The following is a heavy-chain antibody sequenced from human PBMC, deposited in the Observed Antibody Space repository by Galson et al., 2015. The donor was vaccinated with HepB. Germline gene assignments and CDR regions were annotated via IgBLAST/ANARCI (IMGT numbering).Heavy chain of an antibody. Sequence: SETLSLTCTVSGGSINNSSRSWVRQPPGKGLEWIGYVHRSGTTNYNPSLKSRLTISVDTSKNQFSLKLTSVTAADTATYYCAKNRYGLDFWSQGTLVTVSS. J-gene: IGHJ3*01. CDR3: AKNRYGLDF. D-gene: IGHD4-17*01. CDR1: GGSINNSS. V-gene: IGHV4-59*08. CDR2: VHRSGTT.